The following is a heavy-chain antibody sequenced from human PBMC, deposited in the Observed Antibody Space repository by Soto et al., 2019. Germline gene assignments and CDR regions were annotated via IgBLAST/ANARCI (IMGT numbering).Heavy chain of an antibody. J-gene: IGHJ5*02. CDR3: ARDRTGYSSFDP. V-gene: IGHV4-59*11. D-gene: IGHD3-9*01. CDR2: IYYSGNS. Sequence: QELLQESGPRLVKPSETLSLTCTVSGGSFRSHYWNWIRQPPGKGLEWIGYIYYSGNSNYTPSLKSRVTMSVDTSKNQFSLKLNSVTAADTAIYYCARDRTGYSSFDPWGQGTLVTVSS. CDR1: GGSFRSHY.